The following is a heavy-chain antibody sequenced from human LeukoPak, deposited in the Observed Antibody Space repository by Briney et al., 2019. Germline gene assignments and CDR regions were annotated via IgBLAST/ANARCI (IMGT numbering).Heavy chain of an antibody. J-gene: IGHJ4*02. Sequence: ESGGSLRLSCAASGFTFSSYAMSWVRQAPGKGLEWVSAISGSGGSTYYADSVKGRFTISRDNSKNTLYLQMNSLRAEDTAVYYCAKDIALWFGELSPFAYWGQGTLVTVSS. V-gene: IGHV3-23*01. CDR2: ISGSGGST. CDR1: GFTFSSYA. D-gene: IGHD3-10*01. CDR3: AKDIALWFGELSPFAY.